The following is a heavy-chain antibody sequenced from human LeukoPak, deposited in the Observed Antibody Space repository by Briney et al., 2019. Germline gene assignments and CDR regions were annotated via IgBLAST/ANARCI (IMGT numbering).Heavy chain of an antibody. V-gene: IGHV6-1*01. CDR1: GDSVSSKSAA. J-gene: IGHJ6*02. CDR2: TYFRSKWYN. CDR3: AMGHYDSRPQYYYYYGMDV. D-gene: IGHD3-22*01. Sequence: SQTLSLTCAISGDSVSSKSAAWNWIRQSPSRGLEWLGMTYFRSKWYNDYAVSLKSRIIINADTSKNLFSLQLNSVTPEDTAIYFCAMGHYDSRPQYYYYYGMDVWGQGTAVTVSS.